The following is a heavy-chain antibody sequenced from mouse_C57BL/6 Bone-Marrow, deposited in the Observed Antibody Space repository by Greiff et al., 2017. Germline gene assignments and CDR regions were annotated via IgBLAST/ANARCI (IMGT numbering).Heavy chain of an antibody. CDR2: INPNNGGT. V-gene: IGHV1-26*01. J-gene: IGHJ4*01. Sequence: VQLQQSGPELVKPGASVKISCKASGYTFTDYYMNWVKQSHGKSLEWIGDINPNNGGTSYNQKFKGKATLTVDKSSSTAYMELRSLTSEDSAVYYCALDLLLDYWGQGTSVTVSS. CDR3: ALDLLLDY. D-gene: IGHD2-1*01. CDR1: GYTFTDYY.